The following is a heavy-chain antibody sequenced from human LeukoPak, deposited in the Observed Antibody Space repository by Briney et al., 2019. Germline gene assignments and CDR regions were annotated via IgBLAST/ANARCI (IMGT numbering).Heavy chain of an antibody. D-gene: IGHD5-12*01. CDR1: GFTFSSYG. CDR3: AKGAGGGYDDYFDY. Sequence: GRSLRLSCAASGFTFSSYGMHWVRQAPGKGLEWVAVISYDGSNKYYADSVKGRFTISRDNSKNTLYLQMNSLRAEDTAVYYCAKGAGGGYDDYFDYWGQGTLVTVS. J-gene: IGHJ4*02. CDR2: ISYDGSNK. V-gene: IGHV3-30*18.